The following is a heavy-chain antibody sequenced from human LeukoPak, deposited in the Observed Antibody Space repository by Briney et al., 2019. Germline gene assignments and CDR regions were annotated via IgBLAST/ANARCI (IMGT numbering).Heavy chain of an antibody. CDR3: ARAISITIFGVVIKWAFDY. V-gene: IGHV3-30*02. CDR1: GFTFSLYG. D-gene: IGHD3-3*01. J-gene: IGHJ4*02. CDR2: IRYDGSNK. Sequence: PGGSLRLFCTASGFTFSLYGMHWVRQAPGKGLEWEAFIRYDGSNKYYADSLKDRFTISRDNSKNTLYLQMNSLRAEDTAVYYCARAISITIFGVVIKWAFDYWGQGTLVTVSS.